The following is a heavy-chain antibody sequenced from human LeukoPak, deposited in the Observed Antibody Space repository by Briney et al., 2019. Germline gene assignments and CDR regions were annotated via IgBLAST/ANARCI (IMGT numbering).Heavy chain of an antibody. CDR1: GGSISSSSYY. D-gene: IGHD2-2*01. J-gene: IGHJ5*02. CDR2: IYYSGST. Sequence: PSETLSLTCTVSGGSISSSSYYWGWIRQPPGKGLEWIGSIYYSGSTYYNPSLKSRVTISVDTSKNQFSLKLSSVTAADTAVYYCARGVPAAFNWFDPWGQGTLVTVSS. CDR3: ARGVPAAFNWFDP. V-gene: IGHV4-39*01.